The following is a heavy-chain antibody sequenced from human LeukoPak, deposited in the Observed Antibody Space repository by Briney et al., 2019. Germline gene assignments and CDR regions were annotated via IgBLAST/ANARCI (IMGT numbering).Heavy chain of an antibody. V-gene: IGHV4-4*07. D-gene: IGHD2-21*01. Sequence: SETLSLTCTVSGGSISNYYWSWIRQPAGKGLEWIGRIWSTGSTNYNPSLKSRVTMSVDTSKNQFSLNLSSMTAADTAVYYCARDTPERYIVGALDTWGQGTMVTVSS. J-gene: IGHJ3*02. CDR1: GGSISNYY. CDR3: ARDTPERYIVGALDT. CDR2: IWSTGST.